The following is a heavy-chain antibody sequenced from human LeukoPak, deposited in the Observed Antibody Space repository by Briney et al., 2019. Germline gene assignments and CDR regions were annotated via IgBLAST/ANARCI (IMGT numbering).Heavy chain of an antibody. J-gene: IGHJ4*02. V-gene: IGHV3-53*01. Sequence: GGSLRLSCVASGLTVSSNYMTWVRQAPGKGLEWVSVIDSGGQRYCADSVKGRFTVSRDNFKNTLYLQMNSLRAEDTAVYYCANALTQWGQGTLVAVSS. CDR2: IDSGGQR. CDR1: GLTVSSNY. CDR3: ANALTQ.